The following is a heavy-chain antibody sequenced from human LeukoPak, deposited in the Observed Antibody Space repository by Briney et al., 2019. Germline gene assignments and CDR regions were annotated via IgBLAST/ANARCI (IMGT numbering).Heavy chain of an antibody. Sequence: GGSLRLSCAASGFTFSSYGMHWVRQAPGKGLEWVAFIRYDGSNKYYADSVKGRFTISRDNSKNTLYLQMNSLRAEDTAVYYCARGWPYYYDSSGSMGDYWGQGTLVTVSS. CDR2: IRYDGSNK. J-gene: IGHJ4*02. CDR3: ARGWPYYYDSSGSMGDY. D-gene: IGHD3-22*01. CDR1: GFTFSSYG. V-gene: IGHV3-30*02.